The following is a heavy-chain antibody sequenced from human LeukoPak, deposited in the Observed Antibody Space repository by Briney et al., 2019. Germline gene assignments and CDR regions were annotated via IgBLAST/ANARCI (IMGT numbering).Heavy chain of an antibody. Sequence: SETLSLTCTVSGGSISSGDYYWSWIRQPPGKGXXXXXYIFYSGNTYYNSTLKSRLTISVDTSKNQFSLKLSSVTAADTAVYFCARGAHSNSWRHFDCWGQGTLVTVSP. CDR1: GGSISSGDYY. CDR3: ARGAHSNSWRHFDC. J-gene: IGHJ4*02. D-gene: IGHD6-13*01. CDR2: IFYSGNT. V-gene: IGHV4-30-4*01.